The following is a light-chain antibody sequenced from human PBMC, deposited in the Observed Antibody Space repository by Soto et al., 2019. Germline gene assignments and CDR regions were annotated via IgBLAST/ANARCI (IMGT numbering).Light chain of an antibody. CDR2: GAS. J-gene: IGKJ2*01. Sequence: DIQMTQSPSSLSASVGDRVTITCRSSQVTISYVSWYQQRPGQAPKLLVIGASTLRTGVPSRFSASGSGTDSALSISILQPEDLASYYCQQTHSVPYTFGQGTRVEI. V-gene: IGKV1-39*01. CDR1: QVTISY. CDR3: QQTHSVPYT.